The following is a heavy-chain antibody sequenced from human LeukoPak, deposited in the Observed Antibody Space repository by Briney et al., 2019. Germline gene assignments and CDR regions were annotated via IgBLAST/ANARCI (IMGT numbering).Heavy chain of an antibody. CDR3: ARDIAARPAYYYYMDV. D-gene: IGHD6-6*01. V-gene: IGHV3-53*01. CDR1: GFTFSSYG. Sequence: GGSLRLSCAASGFTFSSYGMHWVRQAPGKGLEWVAVIYSGGSTYYADSVKGRFTISRDNSKNTLYLQMNSLRAEDTAVYYCARDIAARPAYYYYMDVWGKGTTVTVSS. J-gene: IGHJ6*03. CDR2: IYSGGST.